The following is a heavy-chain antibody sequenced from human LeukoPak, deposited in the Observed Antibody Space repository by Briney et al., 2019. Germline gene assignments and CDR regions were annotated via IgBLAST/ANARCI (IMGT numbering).Heavy chain of an antibody. V-gene: IGHV4-34*01. Sequence: SETLSLTCAVYGGSFSGYYWSWIRQPPGKGLEWIGEINHSGSTNYNPSLKSRVTISVDTSKNQFSLKLSSVTAADTAVYYCARHVVFGLLLWFGGSPSSRGRGFDPWGQGTLVTVSS. CDR1: GGSFSGYY. CDR2: INHSGST. D-gene: IGHD3-10*01. J-gene: IGHJ5*02. CDR3: ARHVVFGLLLWFGGSPSSRGRGFDP.